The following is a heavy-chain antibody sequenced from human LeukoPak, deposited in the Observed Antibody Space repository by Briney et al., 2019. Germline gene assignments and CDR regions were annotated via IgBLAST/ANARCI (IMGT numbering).Heavy chain of an antibody. CDR3: ARQLYDSSGYYPSDAFDI. CDR1: GYSLTSYW. Sequence: GESLKISCKSSGYSLTSYWIGWVRQMPGKGLEWMGIIYPGDSDTRYSPSFQGQVTISADKSISTAYLQWSSLKASDTAMYYCARQLYDSSGYYPSDAFDIWGQGTMVTVSS. D-gene: IGHD3-22*01. CDR2: IYPGDSDT. J-gene: IGHJ3*02. V-gene: IGHV5-51*01.